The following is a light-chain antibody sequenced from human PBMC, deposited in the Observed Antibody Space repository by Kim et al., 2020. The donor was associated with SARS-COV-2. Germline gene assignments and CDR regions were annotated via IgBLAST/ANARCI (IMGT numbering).Light chain of an antibody. V-gene: IGLV3-21*01. CDR2: YDS. CDR1: KIGSKS. J-gene: IGLJ3*02. Sequence: APGKTATITCGGNKIGSKSVHWYQQKPGQAPVLVIYYDSDRPSGIPERFSGSNSGNTATLTISRVEAGDEGDYYCQVWDSSNDHWVFGGGTKLTVL. CDR3: QVWDSSNDHWV.